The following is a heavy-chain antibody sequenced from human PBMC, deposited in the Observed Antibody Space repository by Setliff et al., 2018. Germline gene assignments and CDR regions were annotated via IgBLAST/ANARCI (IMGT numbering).Heavy chain of an antibody. CDR3: AKDRGRFTSPFSTMKDY. V-gene: IGHV1-69*06. D-gene: IGHD3-22*01. CDR2: SIPISGTT. CDR1: GGTFSNYG. Sequence: SVKVSCKASGGTFSNYGIDWVRQAPGQGLEWMGRSIPISGTTKYAQKFQDRVTITADKSTSTAYMELSSLTSDDTAVYYCAKDRGRFTSPFSTMKDYWGQGTLVTVSS. J-gene: IGHJ4*02.